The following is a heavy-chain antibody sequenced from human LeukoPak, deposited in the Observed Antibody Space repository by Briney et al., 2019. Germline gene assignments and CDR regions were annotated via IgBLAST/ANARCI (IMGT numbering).Heavy chain of an antibody. Sequence: SETLSLTCAVYGGSFSGYYWSWIRQPPGKGLEWIGEINHSGSTNYNPSLKSRVTISVDTSKNQYSLKLSSVTAADTAVYYCACIPDGEFDYWGQGTLVTVS. CDR1: GGSFSGYY. J-gene: IGHJ4*02. D-gene: IGHD3-10*01. CDR3: ACIPDGEFDY. CDR2: INHSGST. V-gene: IGHV4-34*01.